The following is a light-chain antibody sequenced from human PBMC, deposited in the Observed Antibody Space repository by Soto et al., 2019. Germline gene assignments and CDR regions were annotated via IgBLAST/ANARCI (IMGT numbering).Light chain of an antibody. CDR1: SSDVGAYKY. CDR2: EVT. J-gene: IGLJ3*02. CDR3: TSYVGNDIWV. V-gene: IGLV2-8*01. Sequence: QSVLTQPPSASGSTGQSVTISCTGTSSDVGAYKYVSWYQQYPGKAPKLMIYEVTKRPSGVPDRFSGSKSDNTASLTVSGLQAEDESDYYCTSYVGNDIWVFGGGTKVTVL.